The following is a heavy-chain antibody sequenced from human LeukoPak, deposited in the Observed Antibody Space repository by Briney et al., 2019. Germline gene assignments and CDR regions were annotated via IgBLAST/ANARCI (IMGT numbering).Heavy chain of an antibody. CDR1: GGSFSGYY. Sequence: SETLSLTCAVYGGSFSGYYWSWIRQPPGKGLEWIGEINHSGSTNYNPSLKSRVTISVDTSKNQFSLKLSSVTAADTAVYYCARSPTRGKYGSGSYYKGRKDYWGQGTLVTVSS. V-gene: IGHV4-34*01. D-gene: IGHD3-10*01. J-gene: IGHJ4*02. CDR3: ARSPTRGKYGSGSYYKGRKDY. CDR2: INHSGST.